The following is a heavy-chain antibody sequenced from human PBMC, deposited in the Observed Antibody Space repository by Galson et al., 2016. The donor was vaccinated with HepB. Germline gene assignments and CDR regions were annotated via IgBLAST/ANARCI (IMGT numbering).Heavy chain of an antibody. J-gene: IGHJ4*02. CDR1: GFTFNKYG. Sequence: SLRLSCAASGFTFNKYGMHWVRQAPGKGLEWVAADSVHGGRKWYAGSVKGRFTISRDNPNNMLFLQMSSLRADDTAVYYCAKRHEYCPPVGCSVDYWGQGTLVSASS. CDR3: AKRHEYCPPVGCSVDY. CDR2: DSVHGGRK. V-gene: IGHV3-30*18. D-gene: IGHD2/OR15-2a*01.